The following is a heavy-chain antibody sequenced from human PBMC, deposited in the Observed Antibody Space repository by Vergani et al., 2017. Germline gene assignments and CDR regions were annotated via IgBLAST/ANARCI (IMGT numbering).Heavy chain of an antibody. Sequence: QVQLQQWGAGLLKPSETLSLTCAVYGGSFSGYYWSWIRQPPGKGLEWIGEINHSGSTNYNPSLKSRVTISLDTSKNQFSLQVNSVTPSDTAVYYCARGGWLVPDVWGQGTLVTVSS. J-gene: IGHJ4*02. D-gene: IGHD2-21*02. V-gene: IGHV4-34*01. CDR3: ARGGWLVPDV. CDR2: INHSGST. CDR1: GGSFSGYY.